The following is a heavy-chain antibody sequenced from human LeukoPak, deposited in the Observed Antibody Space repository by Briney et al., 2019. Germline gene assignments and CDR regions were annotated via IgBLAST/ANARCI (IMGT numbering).Heavy chain of an antibody. V-gene: IGHV2-70*04. CDR2: IDWDDDK. D-gene: IGHD1-26*01. CDR1: GFSLSTSGMR. CDR3: ARLNSGTYLDY. J-gene: IGHJ4*02. Sequence: SGPTLVNPTQTLTLTCTLSGFSLSTSGMRVSWIRQPPGKALEWLARIDWDDDKFYSTSLKTRLTISKDTSKNQVVLTMTNMDPVDTATYYCARLNSGTYLDYWGQGTLVTVSS.